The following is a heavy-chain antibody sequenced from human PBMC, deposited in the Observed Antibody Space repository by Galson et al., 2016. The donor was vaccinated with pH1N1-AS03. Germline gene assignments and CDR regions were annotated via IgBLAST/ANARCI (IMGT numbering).Heavy chain of an antibody. J-gene: IGHJ5*02. Sequence: SGAEVKKAGWSLRLSCAASGFTRSTSTVNWVRQAPGKGLEWVAGISDNSYHNNKFVYYEDSLKGRFSISRDNAKNSVYLQMNSLRVEDTAVYYCAGGDVDYCSSLDCHYWFDPWGQGTLVTVSS. CDR1: GFTRSTST. CDR2: ISDNSYHNNKFV. CDR3: AGGDVDYCSSLDCHYWFDP. D-gene: IGHD2-2*01. V-gene: IGHV3-21*01.